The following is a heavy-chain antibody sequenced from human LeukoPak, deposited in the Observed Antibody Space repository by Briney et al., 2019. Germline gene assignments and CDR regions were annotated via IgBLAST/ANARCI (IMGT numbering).Heavy chain of an antibody. J-gene: IGHJ4*02. CDR1: GFSFSVYE. CDR3: TNLTVASNFDC. CDR2: MESSGTTK. Sequence: GSLRLSCAASGFSFSVYEMHWVRQAPGKGLEWISDMESSGTTKYYGDSVRGRFSISRDNAKNSVYLQMNSLRAEDTAVYYCTNLTVASNFDCWGQGTLVTVS. D-gene: IGHD6-19*01. V-gene: IGHV3-48*03.